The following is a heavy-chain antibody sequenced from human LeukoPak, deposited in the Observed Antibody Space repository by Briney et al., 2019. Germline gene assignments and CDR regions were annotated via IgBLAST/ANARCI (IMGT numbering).Heavy chain of an antibody. CDR2: INSDGSGT. Sequence: GGSLRLSCAASGFTFSSSWMHWVRQAPGKGLVWVSRINSDGSGTTYADSVKGRFTISRDNAKNTIYLQMNSLRAEDTAIYYCAKNGDRGAYCTGGTCYPYFYYYMDVWGKGTTVTI. V-gene: IGHV3-74*01. D-gene: IGHD2-15*01. J-gene: IGHJ6*03. CDR3: AKNGDRGAYCTGGTCYPYFYYYMDV. CDR1: GFTFSSSW.